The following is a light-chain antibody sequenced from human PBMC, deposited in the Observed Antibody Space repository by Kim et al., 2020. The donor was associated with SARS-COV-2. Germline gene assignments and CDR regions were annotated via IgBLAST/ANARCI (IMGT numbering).Light chain of an antibody. J-gene: IGLJ2*01. CDR1: KLGDKY. CDR2: QDS. CDR3: QAWDSSTKV. V-gene: IGLV3-1*01. Sequence: VSTGQTASITCSGDKLGDKYACWYQQKPGQSPVLVIYQDSKRPSGIPERFSGSNSGNTATLTISGTQAMDEADYYCQAWDSSTKVFGGGTQLTVL.